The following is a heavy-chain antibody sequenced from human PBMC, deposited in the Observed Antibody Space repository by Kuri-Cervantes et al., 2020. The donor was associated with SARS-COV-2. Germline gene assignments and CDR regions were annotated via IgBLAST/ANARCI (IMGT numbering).Heavy chain of an antibody. D-gene: IGHD3-3*01. Sequence: GSLRLSCTVSGGSISSYYWSWTRQPPGKGLEWIGYIYYSGSTYYNPSLKSRVTISVDTSKNQFSLKLSSVTAADTAVYYCARGPGGYDFWSGPRRGHYNWFDPWGQGTLVTVSS. CDR3: ARGPGGYDFWSGPRRGHYNWFDP. V-gene: IGHV4-59*12. J-gene: IGHJ5*02. CDR2: IYYSGST. CDR1: GGSISSYY.